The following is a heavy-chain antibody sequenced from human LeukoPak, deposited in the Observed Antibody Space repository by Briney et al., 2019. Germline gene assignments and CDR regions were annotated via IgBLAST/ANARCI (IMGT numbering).Heavy chain of an antibody. V-gene: IGHV1-69*05. CDR2: IIPIFGTA. D-gene: IGHD2-15*01. Sequence: ASVKVSCKASGGTFSSYAISWVRQAPGQGLEWMGGIIPIFGTANYAQKLQGRVTMTTDTSTSTAYMELRSLRSDDTAVYYCARDGGGFDPWGQGTLVTVSS. CDR1: GGTFSSYA. J-gene: IGHJ5*02. CDR3: ARDGGGFDP.